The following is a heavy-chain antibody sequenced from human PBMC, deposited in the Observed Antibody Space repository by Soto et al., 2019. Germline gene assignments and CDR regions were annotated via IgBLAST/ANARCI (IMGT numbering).Heavy chain of an antibody. D-gene: IGHD3-22*01. CDR3: ARTYYYDSSGYYWDAFDI. V-gene: IGHV5-51*01. CDR1: GYSFTSYW. J-gene: IGHJ3*02. CDR2: IYPGDSDT. Sequence: SLKISCKGSGYSFTSYWIGWVRQMPGKGLEWMAIIYPGDSDTRYSPSFQGQVTISADKSIRTAYLQWSSLKASDTAMYYCARTYYYDSSGYYWDAFDIWGQGTMVTVSS.